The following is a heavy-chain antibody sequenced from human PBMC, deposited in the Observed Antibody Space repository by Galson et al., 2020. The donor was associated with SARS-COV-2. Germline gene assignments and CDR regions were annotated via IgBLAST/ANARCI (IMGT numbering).Heavy chain of an antibody. Sequence: SETLSLTCTVSGGSISSSSYYWGWIRQPPGKGLEWIGSIYYSGSTYYNPSLKSRVTISVDTSKNQFSLKLSSVTAADTAVYYGARVGDIVVVPAADVWFDPWGQGTLVTVSS. CDR2: IYYSGST. D-gene: IGHD2-2*01. J-gene: IGHJ5*02. CDR3: ARVGDIVVVPAADVWFDP. CDR1: GGSISSSSYY. V-gene: IGHV4-39*07.